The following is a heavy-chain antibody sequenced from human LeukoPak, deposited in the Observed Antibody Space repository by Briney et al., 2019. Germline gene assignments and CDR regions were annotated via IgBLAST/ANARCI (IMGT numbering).Heavy chain of an antibody. CDR3: ARAQPNWNPPDY. D-gene: IGHD1-1*01. CDR2: LYNSGST. CDR1: GGSITSNF. Sequence: SETLSLTCTVSGGSITSNFWSWIRQPPGKGLQWIGYLYNSGSTSYNPSLKSRATISGDTSKNQFSLRLNSVTAADTAVYYCARAQPNWNPPDYRGQGTLVTVSS. J-gene: IGHJ4*02. V-gene: IGHV4-59*08.